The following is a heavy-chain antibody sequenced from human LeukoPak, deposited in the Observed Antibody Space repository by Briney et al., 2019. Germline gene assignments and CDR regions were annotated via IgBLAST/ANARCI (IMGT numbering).Heavy chain of an antibody. J-gene: IGHJ6*03. D-gene: IGHD6-13*01. CDR2: INTNTGNP. CDR1: GYTFTSYA. CDR3: ASIAAAGTVYYYYMDV. Sequence: ASVKVSCKASGYTFTSYAMNWVRQAPGQGLEWMGWINTNTGNPTYAQGFTGRFVFSLDTSVSTAYLQISSLKAEDTAVYYCASIAAAGTVYYYYMDVWGKGTTVTVSS. V-gene: IGHV7-4-1*02.